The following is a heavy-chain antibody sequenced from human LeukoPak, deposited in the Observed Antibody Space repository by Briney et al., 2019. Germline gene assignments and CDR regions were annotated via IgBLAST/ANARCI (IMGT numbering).Heavy chain of an antibody. V-gene: IGHV3-30*02. CDR1: GFLFSDYG. J-gene: IGHJ6*03. Sequence: SGGSLRLSCAASGFLFSDYGMHWVRQAPGKGLEWVAFIRCGSNKYYADSVKGRFTISRDNSKNTLYLQMNSLRAEDTAVYYCAKDYYDFWSGYPHYYYYYYMDVWGKGTTVTVSS. CDR2: IRCGSNK. D-gene: IGHD3-3*01. CDR3: AKDYYDFWSGYPHYYYYYYMDV.